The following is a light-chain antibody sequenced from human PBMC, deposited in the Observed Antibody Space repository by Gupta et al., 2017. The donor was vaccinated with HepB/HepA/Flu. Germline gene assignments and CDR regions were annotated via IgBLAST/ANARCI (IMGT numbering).Light chain of an antibody. CDR3: QQRKTYPVT. V-gene: IGKV1-9*01. CDR1: QGISSY. J-gene: IGKJ4*01. Sequence: DIQLTQSPSFLSASVGDRVTITCRASQGISSYLGWYQQKPGKAPNLLIYAASTVQRGVPSRFSGSGSGTDFTLTITSLQPEDSANYYCQQRKTYPVTFGRGTKVDIK. CDR2: AAS.